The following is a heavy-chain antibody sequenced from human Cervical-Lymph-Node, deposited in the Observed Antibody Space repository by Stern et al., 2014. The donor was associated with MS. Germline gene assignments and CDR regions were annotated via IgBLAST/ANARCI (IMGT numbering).Heavy chain of an antibody. D-gene: IGHD3-16*01. CDR2: IYYTGET. CDR3: ARIAGGYLYYYGMDV. CDR1: GGSITSSSHY. J-gene: IGHJ6*02. Sequence: QLQLQESGPGLVKPSETLSLTCTVSGGSITSSSHYWGWIRQPPGKGLEWIGNIYYTGETYYNPSLKSRVTISIDTSRDQFVLNLSSVTAADTAVFYCARIAGGYLYYYGMDVWGQGTTVTVSS. V-gene: IGHV4-39*01.